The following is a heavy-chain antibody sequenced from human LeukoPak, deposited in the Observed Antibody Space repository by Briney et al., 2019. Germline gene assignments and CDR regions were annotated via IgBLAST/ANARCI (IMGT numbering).Heavy chain of an antibody. CDR2: ISAYNGNT. CDR1: GYIFTIYG. V-gene: IGHV1-18*01. J-gene: IGHJ5*02. CDR3: ARSRLSEGFDP. Sequence: EASVKVSCKASGYIFTIYGISWVRQAPGQGLEWMGWISAYNGNTNYAQRFQGRVTMTTDTSTTTAYMELRSLRSDDTAVYYCARSRLSEGFDPWGQGTLVTVSS.